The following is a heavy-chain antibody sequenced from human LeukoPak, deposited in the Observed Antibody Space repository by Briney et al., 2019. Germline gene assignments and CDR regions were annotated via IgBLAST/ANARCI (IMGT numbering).Heavy chain of an antibody. CDR1: GFTFSSYS. CDR3: ARESVITFGGVIDPYYYYYMDV. J-gene: IGHJ6*03. V-gene: IGHV3-21*01. Sequence: GGSLRLSCAASGFTFSSYSMNWVRQAPGKGLEWVSSISSSSSYIYYADSVKGRFTISRDNAKNSLYLQMNSLRAEDTAVYYCARESVITFGGVIDPYYYYYMDVWGKGTTVTVSS. CDR2: ISSSSSYI. D-gene: IGHD3-16*02.